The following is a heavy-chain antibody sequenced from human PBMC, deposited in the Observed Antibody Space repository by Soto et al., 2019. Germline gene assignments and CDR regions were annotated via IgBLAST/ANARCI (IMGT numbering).Heavy chain of an antibody. V-gene: IGHV4-59*01. J-gene: IGHJ4*02. CDR2: IYYTGST. D-gene: IGHD4-4*01. CDR3: ARGYRSLDY. CDR1: GGSISSYY. Sequence: QVQLQESGPGLVKPSETLSLTCTVSGGSISSYYWSWIRQPPGKGLEWIGYIYYTGSTNYNPALKSRVTLSVDTSKNQFSLQLSSVTAADTAVYYCARGYRSLDYWGQGTLVTVSS.